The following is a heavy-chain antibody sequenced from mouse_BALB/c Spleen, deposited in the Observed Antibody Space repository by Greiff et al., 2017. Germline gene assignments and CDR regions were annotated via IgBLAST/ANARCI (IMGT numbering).Heavy chain of an antibody. J-gene: IGHJ3*01. Sequence: VQLQESGPQLVRPGASVKISCKASGYSFTSYWMHWVKQRPGQGLEWIGMIDPSDSETRLNQKFKDKATLTVDKSSSTAYMQLSSPTSEDSAVYYCARDYYGSRAWFAYWGQGTLVTVSA. CDR2: IDPSDSET. CDR1: GYSFTSYW. V-gene: IGHV1S126*01. D-gene: IGHD1-1*01. CDR3: ARDYYGSRAWFAY.